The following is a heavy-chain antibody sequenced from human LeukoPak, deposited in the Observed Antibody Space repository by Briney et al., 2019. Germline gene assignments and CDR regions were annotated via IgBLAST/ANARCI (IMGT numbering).Heavy chain of an antibody. V-gene: IGHV4-31*03. CDR1: GGSISSGGYY. CDR3: AGLITPYCSSTSCPWSNFDY. CDR2: IYYSGST. J-gene: IGHJ4*02. Sequence: PSETLSLTCTVSGGSISSGGYYWSWIRQHPGKGLEWIVYIYYSGSTYYNPSLKSRVTISVDTSKNQFSLKLSSVTAADTAVYYCAGLITPYCSSTSCPWSNFDYWGQGNLVTVSS. D-gene: IGHD2-2*01.